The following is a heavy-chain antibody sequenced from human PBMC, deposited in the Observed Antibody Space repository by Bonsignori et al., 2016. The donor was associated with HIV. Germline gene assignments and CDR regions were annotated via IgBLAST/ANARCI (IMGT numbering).Heavy chain of an antibody. V-gene: IGHV1-46*01. CDR2: XNPSGGST. J-gene: IGHJ4*02. CDR3: AREELCSGGSCYVPDY. D-gene: IGHD2-15*01. Sequence: WVRQAPGQGLEWMGIXNPSGGSTSYAQKFQGRVTMTRDASTSTVYMELSSLRSEDTAVYYCAREELCSGGSCYVPDYWGQGTLVTVSS.